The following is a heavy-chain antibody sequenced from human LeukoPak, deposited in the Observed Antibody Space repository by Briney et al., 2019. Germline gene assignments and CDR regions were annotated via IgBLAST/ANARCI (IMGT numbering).Heavy chain of an antibody. CDR1: GGTFSSYA. Sequence: SVKVSCKASGGTFSSYAISWVRQAPGQALEWMGGIIPIFGTANYAQKFQGRVTITTDESTSTAYMELSSLRSEDTAVYYCARSRGAHFGVYYDSSGYIDYWGQGTLVTVSS. J-gene: IGHJ4*02. V-gene: IGHV1-69*05. CDR3: ARSRGAHFGVYYDSSGYIDY. CDR2: IIPIFGTA. D-gene: IGHD3-22*01.